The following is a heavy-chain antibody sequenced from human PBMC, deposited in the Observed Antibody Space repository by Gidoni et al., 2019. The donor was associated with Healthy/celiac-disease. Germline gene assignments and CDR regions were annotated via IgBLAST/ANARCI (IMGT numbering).Heavy chain of an antibody. Sequence: VQLVESGGGVVQPGWSLRLSCAASGFTFSSPGMHWVRQAPGKGLEWVAVRSYDGSKKYYADSVKGRFTTSRDNSKNTLYLQMNSLGAEDTAVYYCAKDSQRGLRPYYFDYWGQGTLITVSS. CDR1: GFTFSSPG. D-gene: IGHD5-18*01. CDR3: AKDSQRGLRPYYFDY. V-gene: IGHV3-30*18. J-gene: IGHJ4*02. CDR2: RSYDGSKK.